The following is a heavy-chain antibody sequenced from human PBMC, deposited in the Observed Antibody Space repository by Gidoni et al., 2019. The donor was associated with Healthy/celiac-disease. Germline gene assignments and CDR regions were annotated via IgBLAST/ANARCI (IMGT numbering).Heavy chain of an antibody. CDR3: ARDCSGWCPDEAFDI. Sequence: QVQLVESGGGVVQPGRSLRLSCAASGFPFSSYAMHWVRQAPGKGLEWVAVISYDGSNKYYADSVKGRFTISRDNSKNTLYLQMNSLRAEDTAVYYCARDCSGWCPDEAFDIWGQGTMVTVSS. D-gene: IGHD6-19*01. V-gene: IGHV3-30*01. CDR2: ISYDGSNK. J-gene: IGHJ3*02. CDR1: GFPFSSYA.